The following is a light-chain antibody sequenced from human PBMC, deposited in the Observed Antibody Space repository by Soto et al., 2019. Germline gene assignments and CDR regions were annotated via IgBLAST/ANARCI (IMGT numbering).Light chain of an antibody. CDR2: GAS. V-gene: IGKV3-20*01. CDR1: QSVSSNY. CDR3: QQYGSSPRT. Sequence: EIVLTQSPGTLSLSPGERATLSCRASQSVSSNYLAWYQHKPGQAPRLLIYGASRGAPGIPDRFSGSGSGTDFTLTISRLEPEDFAVYYCQQYGSSPRTFGQGTKVEIK. J-gene: IGKJ1*01.